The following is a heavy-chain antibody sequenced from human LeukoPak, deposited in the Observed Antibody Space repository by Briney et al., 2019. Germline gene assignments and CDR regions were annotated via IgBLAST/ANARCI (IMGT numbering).Heavy chain of an antibody. Sequence: GGSLRLSCAASGFTFSSYWMSWVRQAPGKGLEWVANIKQDGSEKYYIDSVEGRFTISKDNAKNSLYLQMNSLGAEDTAVYYCARDSHVRFRYYYYGMDVWGQGTTVTVSS. CDR2: IKQDGSEK. CDR3: ARDSHVRFRYYYYGMDV. CDR1: GFTFSSYW. D-gene: IGHD3-3*01. J-gene: IGHJ6*02. V-gene: IGHV3-7*01.